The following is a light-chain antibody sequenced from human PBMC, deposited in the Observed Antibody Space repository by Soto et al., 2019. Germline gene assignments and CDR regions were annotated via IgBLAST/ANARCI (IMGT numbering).Light chain of an antibody. CDR3: QNYDSAPIT. CDR1: QGISNY. J-gene: IGKJ5*01. Sequence: DIQMTQPPASLSASIGDRVTITCRASQGISNYLAWYQQKPGKVPKLLIYAASTLQSGVPSRFSGSGSGTEFTLTISSLQPDDIATYYCQNYDSAPITFGQGTRLET. V-gene: IGKV1-27*01. CDR2: AAS.